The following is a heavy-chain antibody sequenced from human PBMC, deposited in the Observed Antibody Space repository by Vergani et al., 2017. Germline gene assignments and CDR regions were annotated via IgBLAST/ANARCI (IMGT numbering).Heavy chain of an antibody. CDR1: GFTSAGYA. Sequence: EVQLVESGGGLVLPGRSLRLSCVAPGFTSAGYAMHWVRQAPGKGLEWVSGISRNSNSIGYADSVKGSFTISRDNAKNSLYLQMNSLRAEDTALYYCAKDLGTSSGGGWFDPWGQGTLVTVSS. D-gene: IGHD6-6*01. CDR2: ISRNSNSI. V-gene: IGHV3-9*02. CDR3: AKDLGTSSGGGWFDP. J-gene: IGHJ5*02.